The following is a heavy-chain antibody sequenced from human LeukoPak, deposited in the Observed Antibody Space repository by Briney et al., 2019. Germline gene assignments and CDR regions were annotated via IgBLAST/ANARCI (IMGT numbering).Heavy chain of an antibody. Sequence: PSETLSLTCAVYGGSFSGYYWSWIRQPPGKGLEWIGEINHSGSTNYNPSLKSRVTISVDTSKNQFSLKLSSVTAADTAVYYCARGPRGIVVVPVIRRPSHYYYGMDVWGQGTTVTVSS. CDR3: ARGPRGIVVVPVIRRPSHYYYGMDV. D-gene: IGHD2-2*01. V-gene: IGHV4-34*01. CDR1: GGSFSGYY. J-gene: IGHJ6*02. CDR2: INHSGST.